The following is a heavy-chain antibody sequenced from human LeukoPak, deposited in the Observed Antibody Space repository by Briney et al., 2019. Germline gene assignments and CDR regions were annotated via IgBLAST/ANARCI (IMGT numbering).Heavy chain of an antibody. CDR1: GYTFTGYY. Sequence: ASVKVSCKASGYTFTGYYMHWVRQAPGQGLEWMGRINPNSGGTNYAQKFQGRVTMTRDTSISAAYMELSRLRSDDTAVYYCARDYGGDYYFDYWGQGTLVTVSS. D-gene: IGHD2-21*02. V-gene: IGHV1-2*06. CDR2: INPNSGGT. CDR3: ARDYGGDYYFDY. J-gene: IGHJ4*02.